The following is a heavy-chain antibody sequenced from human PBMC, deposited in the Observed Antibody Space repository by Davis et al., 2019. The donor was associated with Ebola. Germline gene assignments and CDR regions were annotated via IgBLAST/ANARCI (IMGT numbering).Heavy chain of an antibody. J-gene: IGHJ4*02. CDR1: GFTFSRFG. V-gene: IGHV3-33*01. D-gene: IGHD3-9*01. CDR3: ARDGPHYDIDY. Sequence: PGGSLRLSCAASGFTFSRFGMHWVRQAPGKGLEWVAFVSSEGKRDNYADSVKGRFIISRDNSKNMLYLQMNSLRVEDTAVYSCARDGPHYDIDYWGQGTLVAVSS. CDR2: VSSEGKRD.